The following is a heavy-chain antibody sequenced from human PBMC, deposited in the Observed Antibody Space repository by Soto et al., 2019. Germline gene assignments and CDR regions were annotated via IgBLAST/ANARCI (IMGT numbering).Heavy chain of an antibody. CDR2: IKQDGSDK. J-gene: IGHJ4*02. V-gene: IGHV3-7*03. CDR3: ERYRTY. CDR1: GLTSSSYL. Sequence: QSGGSLTPSCAASGLTSSSYLMSWVRQASGKWLEWVANIKQDGSDKYYVDSGKGRLTITRDNAKNALYLQMNSLRAEDTAVYYCERYRTYRGQGTPVTVP.